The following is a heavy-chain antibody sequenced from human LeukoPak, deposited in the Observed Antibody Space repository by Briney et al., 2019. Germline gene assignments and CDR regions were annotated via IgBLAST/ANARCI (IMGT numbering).Heavy chain of an antibody. V-gene: IGHV3-21*01. D-gene: IGHD3-3*01. CDR1: GFTFSSYS. Sequence: PGGSLRLSCAASGFTFSSYSMNWVRQAPGKGLEWVSSISSSSSYIYYADSVKGRFTISRDNAKNTLYLQMNSLRAEDTAVYYCARDEQYYDFWSGYYHNLFDYWGQGTLVTVSS. CDR2: ISSSSSYI. CDR3: ARDEQYYDFWSGYYHNLFDY. J-gene: IGHJ4*02.